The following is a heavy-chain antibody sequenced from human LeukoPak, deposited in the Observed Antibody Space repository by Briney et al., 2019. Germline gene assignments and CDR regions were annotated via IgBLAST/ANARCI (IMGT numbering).Heavy chain of an antibody. D-gene: IGHD3-22*01. CDR3: AREGYDSSGDVHFDY. J-gene: IGHJ4*02. Sequence: GASVKVSCKASGYTFTSYYMHWVRQAPGQGLEWMGIINPSGGSTSYAQKFQGRVTMTRDTSTSTAYMELSRLRSDDTAVYYCAREGYDSSGDVHFDYWGQGTLVTVSS. CDR2: INPSGGST. V-gene: IGHV1-46*01. CDR1: GYTFTSYY.